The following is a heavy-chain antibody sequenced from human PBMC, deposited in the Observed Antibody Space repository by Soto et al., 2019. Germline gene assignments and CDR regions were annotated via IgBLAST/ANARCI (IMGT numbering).Heavy chain of an antibody. D-gene: IGHD3-10*01. CDR3: AREASVPSFGEVWFFDL. CDR2: VSADGYTT. V-gene: IGHV3-23*01. J-gene: IGHJ2*01. CDR1: GFTFRNHG. Sequence: EVQLLESGGGLAPPGGSLSLSCAASGFTFRNHGMTWVRQPPGTGLEWVSSVSADGYTTDYADSVRGRLTISRDNSGDAGEVRRNNRRAEDTALYYCAREASVPSFGEVWFFDLWGRGTQGTVST.